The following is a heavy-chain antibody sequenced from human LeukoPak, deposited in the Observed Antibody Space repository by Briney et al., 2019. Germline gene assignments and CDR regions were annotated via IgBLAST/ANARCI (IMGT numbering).Heavy chain of an antibody. D-gene: IGHD2-2*01. CDR2: IGSKAYGCTT. Sequence: GGSLRLSCTASGFTFGDYAMSWFRQAPGKGLEWVGFIGSKAYGCTTEYAASVKGRFTISRDDSKSIAYLQMNSLKTEDTAVYYCTREDIVVVPAAQSYYYYMDVWGKGTTVTVSS. CDR1: GFTFGDYA. V-gene: IGHV3-49*03. CDR3: TREDIVVVPAAQSYYYYMDV. J-gene: IGHJ6*03.